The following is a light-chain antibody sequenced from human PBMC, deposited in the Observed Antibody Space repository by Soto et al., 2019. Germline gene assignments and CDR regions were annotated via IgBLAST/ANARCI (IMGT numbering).Light chain of an antibody. CDR3: QQYKSYSYT. CDR2: DAS. V-gene: IGKV1-5*01. Sequence: DIQMTQSPSILSASVGDRVAITCRASESMSNWLAWYQQKPGKAPKVLIYDASRLQSGVPERFSGSGSGTEFTLTIISLQADDIATYYCQQYKSYSYTFGQGTNLEI. J-gene: IGKJ2*01. CDR1: ESMSNW.